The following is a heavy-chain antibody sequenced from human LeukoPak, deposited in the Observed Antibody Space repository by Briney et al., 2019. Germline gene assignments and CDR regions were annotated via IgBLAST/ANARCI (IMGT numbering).Heavy chain of an antibody. D-gene: IGHD2-2*01. Sequence: GGSLRLSCAASGFTFSNYWMNWVRQAPGKGLEWVANIKESGSEKYYVDSVKGRFTISRDNAKNSLYLQMNSLRAEDTAVYYCARSGYCSSTSCYPYDYWGQGTLVTVSS. J-gene: IGHJ4*02. V-gene: IGHV3-7*01. CDR2: IKESGSEK. CDR3: ARSGYCSSTSCYPYDY. CDR1: GFTFSNYW.